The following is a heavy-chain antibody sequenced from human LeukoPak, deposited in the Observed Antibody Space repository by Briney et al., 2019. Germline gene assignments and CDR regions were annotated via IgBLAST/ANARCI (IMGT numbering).Heavy chain of an antibody. CDR2: IYYNGST. CDR3: ARGWLWIQLWTQPLDY. Sequence: PSETLSLTCTVSGGSISSSSYYWGWIRQPPGKGLEWIGSIYYNGSTYYNPSLKSRVTISVDTSKNQFSLKLSSVTAADTAVYYCARGWLWIQLWTQPLDYWGQGTLVTVSS. V-gene: IGHV4-39*07. D-gene: IGHD5-18*01. J-gene: IGHJ4*02. CDR1: GGSISSSSYY.